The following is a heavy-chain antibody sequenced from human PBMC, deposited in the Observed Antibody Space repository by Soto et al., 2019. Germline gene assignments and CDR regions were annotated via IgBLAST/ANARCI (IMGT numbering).Heavy chain of an antibody. Sequence: GGSLRLSCAASGFTFSSYSMNWVRQAPGKGLEWVSGISWNSGSIGYADSVKGRFTISRDNAKNSLFLQMNSLRAEDTAVYSCARSYYYYAMDVWGQGTTVTVSS. CDR3: ARSYYYYAMDV. J-gene: IGHJ6*02. V-gene: IGHV3-48*04. CDR1: GFTFSSYS. D-gene: IGHD3-16*01. CDR2: ISWNSGSI.